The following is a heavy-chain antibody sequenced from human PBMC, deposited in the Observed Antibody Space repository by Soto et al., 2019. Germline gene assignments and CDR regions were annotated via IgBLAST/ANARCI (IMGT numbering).Heavy chain of an antibody. V-gene: IGHV3-74*01. D-gene: IGHD4-17*01. J-gene: IGHJ6*03. CDR1: GFTFSSYW. CDR2: INSDGSST. Sequence: GGSLRLSCAASGFTFSSYWMHWVRQAPGKGLVWVSRINSDGSSTGYADSVKGRFTISRDNAKNTLYLQMNSLRAEDTAVYYCARGGHRTTVTRQVRRSYYYMDVWGKGTTVTVSS. CDR3: ARGGHRTTVTRQVRRSYYYMDV.